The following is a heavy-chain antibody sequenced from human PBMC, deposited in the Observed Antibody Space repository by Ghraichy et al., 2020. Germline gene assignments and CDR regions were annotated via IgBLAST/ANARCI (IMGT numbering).Heavy chain of an antibody. Sequence: SVKVSCKASGGTFSSYAISWVRQAPGQGLEWMGGIIPIFGTANYAQKFQGRVTITADESTSTAYMELSSLRSEDTAVYYCARGDAPDDSGSYYRMDYWGQGTLVTVSS. D-gene: IGHD1-26*01. V-gene: IGHV1-69*13. CDR1: GGTFSSYA. CDR2: IIPIFGTA. J-gene: IGHJ4*02. CDR3: ARGDAPDDSGSYYRMDY.